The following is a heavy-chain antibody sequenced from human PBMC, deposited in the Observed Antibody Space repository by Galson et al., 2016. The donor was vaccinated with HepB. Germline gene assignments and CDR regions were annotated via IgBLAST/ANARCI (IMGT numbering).Heavy chain of an antibody. CDR3: AREGLADGSYFDY. CDR2: IKEDGTLQ. Sequence: SLRLSCAASGFTFTSYWMAWIRQAPGRGLEWVANIKEDGTLQCYVDSVRGRFTISRDNTKMSVHLQMNTLRVEDTAIYYCAREGLADGSYFDYWGQGTLVTVSS. D-gene: IGHD5-24*01. V-gene: IGHV3-7*01. CDR1: GFTFTSYW. J-gene: IGHJ4*02.